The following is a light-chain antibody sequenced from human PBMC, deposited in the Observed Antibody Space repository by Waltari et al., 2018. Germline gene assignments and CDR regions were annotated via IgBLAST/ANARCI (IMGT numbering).Light chain of an antibody. J-gene: IGLJ2*01. Sequence: QSALTQPASVSGSPGQSITISCTGTSSDVGGYNYVSWYQQHPGKAPKLMIYDGSNRPSGVSNRFSGSKSGNTASLTISGLQAEDEADYYCSSYTSSSLRVFGGGTKLTVL. CDR3: SSYTSSSLRV. CDR2: DGS. V-gene: IGLV2-14*03. CDR1: SSDVGGYNY.